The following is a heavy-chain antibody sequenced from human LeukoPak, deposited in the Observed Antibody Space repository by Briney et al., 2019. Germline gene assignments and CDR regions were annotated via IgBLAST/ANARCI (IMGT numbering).Heavy chain of an antibody. D-gene: IGHD3-22*01. CDR3: AKRGVVIRVILVGFHKEAYYFDS. CDR1: GFSFSIFW. Sequence: GGSLRLSCAASGFSFSIFWMSWVRQAPGKGLEWVAGISDSGGSTNYADSVKGRFTISRDSPKNTLYLQMTSLRAEDTAVYFCAKRGVVIRVILVGFHKEAYYFDSWGQGALVTVSS. CDR2: ISDSGGST. J-gene: IGHJ4*02. V-gene: IGHV3-23*01.